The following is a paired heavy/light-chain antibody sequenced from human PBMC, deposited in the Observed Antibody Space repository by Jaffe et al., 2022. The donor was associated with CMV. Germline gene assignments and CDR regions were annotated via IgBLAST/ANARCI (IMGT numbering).Heavy chain of an antibody. CDR2: IYTGGNT. D-gene: IGHD2-15*01. CDR3: ARDVYCGGGTCYSYY. V-gene: IGHV3-53*01. CDR1: GFSVSSNY. J-gene: IGHJ4*02. Sequence: EVQLVESGGGLIQPGGSLRLSCAASGFSVSSNYMSWVRQAPGKGLEWVSVIYTGGNTYYADSVKGRFTISRDNSKNTLYLQMDSLRVDDTAVYYCARDVYCGGGTCYSYYWGQGTRVTVSS.
Light chain of an antibody. J-gene: IGLJ3*02. Sequence: QSALTQPASVSGSPGQSITISCTGTSSDVGGYKYVSWYQQHPGKAPKLMIYDVSDRPSGVSNRFSGSKSGNTASLTISGLQAEDEADYYCSSYTSSNTWVFGGGTKLTVL. V-gene: IGLV2-14*03. CDR2: DVS. CDR1: SSDVGGYKY. CDR3: SSYTSSNTWV.